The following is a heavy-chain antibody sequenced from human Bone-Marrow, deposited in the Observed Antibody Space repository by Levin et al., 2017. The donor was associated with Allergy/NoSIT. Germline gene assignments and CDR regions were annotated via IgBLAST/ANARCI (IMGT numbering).Heavy chain of an antibody. D-gene: IGHD2-2*01. CDR2: IYHSGST. CDR3: ARRGDQLLSWVVDY. J-gene: IGHJ4*02. CDR1: GGSISSGGYS. Sequence: SETLSLTCAVSGGSISSGGYSWSWIRQPPGKGLEWIGYIYHSGSTYYNPSLKSRVTISVDRSKNQFSLKLSSVTAADTAVYYCARRGDQLLSWVVDYWGQGTLVTVSS. V-gene: IGHV4-30-2*01.